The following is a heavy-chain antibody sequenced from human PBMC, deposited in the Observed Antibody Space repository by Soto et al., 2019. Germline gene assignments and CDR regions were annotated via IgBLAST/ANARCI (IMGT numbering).Heavy chain of an antibody. V-gene: IGHV3-11*01. J-gene: IGHJ6*03. CDR1: GFTFSDYY. CDR3: ARDSGGYDLYYYYYYMDV. D-gene: IGHD5-12*01. Sequence: GGSMSLSCAASGFTFSDYYMGWIRQAPGKGLEWVSYISSSGSTIYYADSVKGRFTISRDNAKNSLYLQMNSLRAEDTAVYYFARDSGGYDLYYYYYYMDVWGKGTTVTVSS. CDR2: ISSSGSTI.